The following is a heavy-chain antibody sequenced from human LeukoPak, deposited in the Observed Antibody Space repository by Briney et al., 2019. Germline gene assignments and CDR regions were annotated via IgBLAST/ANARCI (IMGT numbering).Heavy chain of an antibody. Sequence: GGALRLSCAASGFTFSSFAMSWVRQAPGKGLEWVSSISGSGESTYYADYVKGRFTVSRDNAKNSLYLQMNSLGAEDTAVYYCARVNRLAFDYWGQGTLVTVSS. V-gene: IGHV3-23*01. J-gene: IGHJ4*02. D-gene: IGHD6-19*01. CDR3: ARVNRLAFDY. CDR1: GFTFSSFA. CDR2: ISGSGEST.